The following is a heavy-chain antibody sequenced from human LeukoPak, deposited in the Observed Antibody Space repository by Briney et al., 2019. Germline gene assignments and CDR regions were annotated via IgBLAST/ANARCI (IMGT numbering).Heavy chain of an antibody. V-gene: IGHV4-30-2*01. CDR2: IYHSGST. Sequence: PSETLSLTCTVSGGSISSGGYYWSWIRQPPGKGLEWIGYIYHSGSTYYNPSLKSRVTISVDRSKNQFSLKLSSVTAADTAVYYCARVGTASLLDYWGQGTLVTVSS. J-gene: IGHJ4*02. D-gene: IGHD5-18*01. CDR1: GGSISSGGYY. CDR3: ARVGTASLLDY.